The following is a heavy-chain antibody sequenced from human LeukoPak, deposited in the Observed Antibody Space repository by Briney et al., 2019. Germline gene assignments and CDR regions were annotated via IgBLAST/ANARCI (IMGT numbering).Heavy chain of an antibody. CDR2: ISGSGGST. J-gene: IGHJ4*02. CDR1: GFTFISYA. V-gene: IGHV3-23*01. D-gene: IGHD3-22*01. Sequence: GGSLRLSCAASGFTFISYAMRWVRQAPGKGLEWVSAISGSGGSTYYADSEKGRVTISRDNSKNTLDLQMNRLRAEDTAVYYCAKAGAADYYGSSGYLYYFDYWGQGTLVTVSS. CDR3: AKAGAADYYGSSGYLYYFDY.